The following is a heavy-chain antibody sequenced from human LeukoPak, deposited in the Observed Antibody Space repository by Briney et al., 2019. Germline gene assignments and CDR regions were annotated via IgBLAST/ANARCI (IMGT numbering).Heavy chain of an antibody. CDR3: ARDFHNSEHYYDSSAVDAFDI. J-gene: IGHJ3*02. D-gene: IGHD3-22*01. CDR1: GFTFSSYW. CDR2: INSDGSST. Sequence: GGSLRLSCAASGFTFSSYWMHWVRQAPGKGLVWVSRINSDGSSTSYADSVKGRFTISRDNAKNTLYLQMNSLRAEDTAVYYCARDFHNSEHYYDSSAVDAFDIWGQGTMVTVSS. V-gene: IGHV3-74*01.